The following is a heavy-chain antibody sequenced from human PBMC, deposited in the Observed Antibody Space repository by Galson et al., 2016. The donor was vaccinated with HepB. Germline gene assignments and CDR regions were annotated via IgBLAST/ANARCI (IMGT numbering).Heavy chain of an antibody. V-gene: IGHV4-61*02. Sequence: TLSLTCTVSGGSISSGSYYWSWIRQPAGKGLEWIGRIYTSGSTNYNPSLKSRVTISVDKSKNQFSLKLSSVTAADTAVYYCARDMTRRDGSPLYDGFDIWGQGTMVTVSS. CDR2: IYTSGST. CDR1: GGSISSGSYY. CDR3: ARDMTRRDGSPLYDGFDI. D-gene: IGHD5-24*01. J-gene: IGHJ3*02.